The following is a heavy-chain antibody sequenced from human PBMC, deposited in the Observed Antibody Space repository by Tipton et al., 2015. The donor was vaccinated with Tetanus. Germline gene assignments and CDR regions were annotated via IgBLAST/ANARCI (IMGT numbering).Heavy chain of an antibody. J-gene: IGHJ4*02. V-gene: IGHV1-8*01. CDR1: GYTFTSYD. CDR3: ARGHYYDSSGYYPVEPLIDY. D-gene: IGHD3-22*01. CDR2: MNPNSGNT. Sequence: QLVQSGPEVKKPGASVKVSCKASGYTFTSYDINWVRQATGQGLEWMGWMNPNSGNTGYAQKFQGRVTMTRNTSISTAYMELSSLRSEDTAVYYCARGHYYDSSGYYPVEPLIDYWGQGTLVTVSS.